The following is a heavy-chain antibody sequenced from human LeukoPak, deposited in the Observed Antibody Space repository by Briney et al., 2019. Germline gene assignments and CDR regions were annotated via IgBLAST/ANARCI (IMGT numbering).Heavy chain of an antibody. CDR1: GFTLSSYS. D-gene: IGHD2-2*01. CDR2: ISSSSYI. Sequence: PGGSLRLSCAASGFTLSSYSMNWVRQAPGKGLEWVSSISSSSYIYYADSVKGRFTISRDNAKNSLYLQMNSLRAEDTAVYYCARDRGQLPEFDPWGQGTLVTVSS. CDR3: ARDRGQLPEFDP. J-gene: IGHJ5*02. V-gene: IGHV3-21*01.